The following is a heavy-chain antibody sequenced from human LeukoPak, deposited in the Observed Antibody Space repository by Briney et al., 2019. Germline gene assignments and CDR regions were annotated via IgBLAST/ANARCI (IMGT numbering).Heavy chain of an antibody. CDR2: ISSSSSYI. V-gene: IGHV3-21*01. CDR3: ARVSEWELPDFDY. J-gene: IGHJ4*02. Sequence: GGSLRLSCAASGFAFSSYSMNWVRQAPGKGLEWVSSISSSSSYIYYADSVKGRFTISRDNAKNSLYLQMNSLRAEDTAVYYCARVSEWELPDFDYWGQGTLVTASS. CDR1: GFAFSSYS. D-gene: IGHD1-26*01.